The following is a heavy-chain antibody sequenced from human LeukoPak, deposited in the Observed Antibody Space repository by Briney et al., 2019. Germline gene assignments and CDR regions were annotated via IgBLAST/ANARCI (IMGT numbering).Heavy chain of an antibody. CDR1: GFTFSSYG. Sequence: PGGSLRLSCAASGFTFSSYGMSWVRQAPGKGLVWVSRINSDGSSTSYADSVKGRFTISRDNAKNTLYLQMNSLRAEDTAVYYCARGLRYYYYYMDVWGKGTTVTVSS. CDR3: ARGLRYYYYYMDV. J-gene: IGHJ6*03. D-gene: IGHD4-17*01. V-gene: IGHV3-74*01. CDR2: INSDGSST.